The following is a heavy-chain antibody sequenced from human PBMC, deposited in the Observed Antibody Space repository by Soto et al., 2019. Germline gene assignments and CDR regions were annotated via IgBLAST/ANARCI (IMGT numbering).Heavy chain of an antibody. CDR2: INPNGGVT. J-gene: IGHJ6*03. CDR1: GDSFNDYY. Sequence: VQLVQSGAEVKKPGASVKVSCKTSGDSFNDYYIHWVRQAPGQGLEWMGWINPNGGVTKYAQKFRSRVTVTRDTSIRTVYMELSSLRSDDTAVYYCARESGGATATLDYYYFYMDVWGKGTTVTVSS. CDR3: ARESGGATATLDYYYFYMDV. V-gene: IGHV1-2*02. D-gene: IGHD5-12*01.